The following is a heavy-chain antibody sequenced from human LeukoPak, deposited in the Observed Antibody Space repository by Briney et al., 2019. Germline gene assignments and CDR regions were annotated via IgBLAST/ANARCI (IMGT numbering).Heavy chain of an antibody. J-gene: IGHJ5*02. CDR1: GFTFSSYA. CDR3: ARTEQWLSTGGWYWFDP. CDR2: ISNNGGST. Sequence: PGGSLRLSCAASGFTFSSYATHWVRQAPGKGLEFVSSISNNGGSTYYANSVKGRFTISRDNSKNTLFLQMGSLIPEDMAVYYCARTEQWLSTGGWYWFDPWGQGTLVTVSS. V-gene: IGHV3-64*01. D-gene: IGHD6-19*01.